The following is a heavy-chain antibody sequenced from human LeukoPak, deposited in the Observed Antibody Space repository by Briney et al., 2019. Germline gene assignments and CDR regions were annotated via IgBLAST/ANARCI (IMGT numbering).Heavy chain of an antibody. V-gene: IGHV5-51*01. D-gene: IGHD3-10*01. J-gene: IGHJ4*02. Sequence: AESLKISCQGSGYDFAAYWIGWVRQMPGKGLERVGIFNPDDSDTRYSPSFQGQLTISVDKSTSTAYLRWNKLTAADTAIYYCARRSGIYYAPCFDHWGQGTLVTVSS. CDR3: ARRSGIYYAPCFDH. CDR1: GYDFAAYW. CDR2: FNPDDSDT.